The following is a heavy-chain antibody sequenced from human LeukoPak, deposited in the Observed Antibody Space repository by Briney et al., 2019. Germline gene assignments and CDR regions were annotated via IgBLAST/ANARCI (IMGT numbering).Heavy chain of an antibody. CDR1: GYSFTSYY. J-gene: IGHJ6*03. CDR2: INPSGGST. Sequence: ASVKVSCKASGYSFTSYYMNWVRQAPGQGLEWMGTINPSGGSTSYAQKFQGRVTMTRDTSTSTVYLELSSLRFDDTAVYYCARGLIQRVLGDPDYYYYYMDVWGKGTTVTVSS. CDR3: ARGLIQRVLGDPDYYYYYMDV. V-gene: IGHV1-46*01. D-gene: IGHD4-17*01.